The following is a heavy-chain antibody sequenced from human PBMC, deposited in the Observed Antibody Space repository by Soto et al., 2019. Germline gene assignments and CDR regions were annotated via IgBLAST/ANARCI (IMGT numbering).Heavy chain of an antibody. V-gene: IGHV1-69*13. J-gene: IGHJ3*02. CDR3: ARDGRANWEHNDAFDI. Sequence: ASVKVSCKASGGTFSSYAISWVRQAPGQGLEWMGGIIPIFGTANYAQKFQGRVTITADESTSTAYMELSSLRSEDTAVYYCARDGRANWEHNDAFDIWGQGTMVTVSS. CDR1: GGTFSSYA. D-gene: IGHD7-27*01. CDR2: IIPIFGTA.